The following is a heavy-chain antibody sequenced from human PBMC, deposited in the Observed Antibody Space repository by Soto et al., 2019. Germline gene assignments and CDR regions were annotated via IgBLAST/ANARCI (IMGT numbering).Heavy chain of an antibody. CDR3: ARPRVVTANYWYFDL. Sequence: ASVKVSCKASGYTFTGYYMHWVRQAPGQGLEWMGWINPNSGGTNYAQKFQGRVTMTRDTSTSTVYMELSSLRSEDTAVYYCARPRVVTANYWYFDLWGRGTLVTVSS. CDR1: GYTFTGYY. J-gene: IGHJ2*01. V-gene: IGHV1-2*02. CDR2: INPNSGGT. D-gene: IGHD2-21*02.